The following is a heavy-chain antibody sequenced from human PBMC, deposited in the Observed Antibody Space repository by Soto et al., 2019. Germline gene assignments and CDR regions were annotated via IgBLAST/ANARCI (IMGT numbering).Heavy chain of an antibody. V-gene: IGHV3-33*01. D-gene: IGHD1-20*01. CDR2: IWYDGSNK. J-gene: IGHJ4*02. Sequence: QVQLVESGGGVVQPGRSLRLSCAASGFTFSSYGMHWVRQAPGKGLEWVAVIWYDGSNKYYADSVKGRFTISRDNSKNTLYLQMNSLRAEDTAVYYCARDKSYREYNWNVEAPDYWGQGTLVTVSS. CDR1: GFTFSSYG. CDR3: ARDKSYREYNWNVEAPDY.